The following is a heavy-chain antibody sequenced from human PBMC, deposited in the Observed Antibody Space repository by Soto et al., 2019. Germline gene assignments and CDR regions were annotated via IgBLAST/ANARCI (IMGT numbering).Heavy chain of an antibody. Sequence: QVQLVQSVAEVKKPVASVKVSCTASGYTFTSYAIHWVRQAPGQRLEWMGWVNAGNGNTKYSQKLQGRVTITRDTSASTAYMELSSLRSEDTAVYYCARDVGYNWNLIDYWGQGTLVTVSS. V-gene: IGHV1-3*01. CDR2: VNAGNGNT. CDR1: GYTFTSYA. CDR3: ARDVGYNWNLIDY. D-gene: IGHD1-20*01. J-gene: IGHJ4*02.